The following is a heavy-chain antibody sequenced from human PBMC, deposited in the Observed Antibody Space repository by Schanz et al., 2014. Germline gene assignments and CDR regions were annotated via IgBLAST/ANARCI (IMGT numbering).Heavy chain of an antibody. V-gene: IGHV4-39*01. Sequence: QLQMQTSGPGLVRPWETLSLTCTVSGGSISDSGAYWGWFRQTPGKGLEWIANLFYGGSKYYNPSSESRVPWSVEASNNQSSRGWGSGTAADTGVYYCARHNRVWFGKEGCWGQGTLVTVSS. CDR2: LFYGGSK. CDR1: GGSISDSGAY. J-gene: IGHJ4*02. CDR3: ARHNRVWFGKEGC. D-gene: IGHD3-10*01.